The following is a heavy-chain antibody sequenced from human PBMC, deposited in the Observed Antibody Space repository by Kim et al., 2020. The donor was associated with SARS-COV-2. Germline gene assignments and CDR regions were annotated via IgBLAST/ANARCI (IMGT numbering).Heavy chain of an antibody. D-gene: IGHD3-16*01. CDR2: IYYSGST. CDR3: ARDMGEGGTFVY. CDR1: GGSISSYY. Sequence: SETLSLTCTVSGGSISSYYWSWIRQPPGKGLEWIGYIYYSGSTNYNPSLKSRVTISVDTSKNQFSLKLSSVTAADTAVYYCARDMGEGGTFVYWGQGTLVTVSS. V-gene: IGHV4-59*01. J-gene: IGHJ4*02.